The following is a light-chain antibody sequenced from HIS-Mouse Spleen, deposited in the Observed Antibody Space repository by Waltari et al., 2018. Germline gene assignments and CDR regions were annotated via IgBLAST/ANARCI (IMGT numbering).Light chain of an antibody. J-gene: IGLJ3*02. CDR1: SSDVGSYNL. Sequence: QSALTQPASVSGSPGQSITISCTGTSSDVGSYNLVSWYQQHPGKTPKLMFYEGSKRPSGVSNRFSGSKSGNTASLTISGLQAEDEADYYCCSYAGSSTWVVGGGTKLTVL. CDR3: CSYAGSSTWV. V-gene: IGLV2-23*01. CDR2: EGS.